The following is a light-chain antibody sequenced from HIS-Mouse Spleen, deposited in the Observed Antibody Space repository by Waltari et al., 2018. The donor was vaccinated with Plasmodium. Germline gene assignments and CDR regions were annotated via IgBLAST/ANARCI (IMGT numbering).Light chain of an antibody. CDR2: EDS. J-gene: IGLJ3*02. V-gene: IGLV3-10*01. Sequence: SYELTQPPSVSVSPGQTARITCSGDALPKKHAYWYPQESGQAPVLVIYEDSKRPSGIPERFSGSSSGTMATLTISGAQVEDEADYYCYSTDSSGNHRVFGGGTKLTVL. CDR1: ALPKKH. CDR3: YSTDSSGNHRV.